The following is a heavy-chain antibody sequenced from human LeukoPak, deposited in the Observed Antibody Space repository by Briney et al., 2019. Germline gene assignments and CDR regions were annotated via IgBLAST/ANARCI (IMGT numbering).Heavy chain of an antibody. D-gene: IGHD6-13*01. J-gene: IGHJ4*02. Sequence: ASVKVSCKASGYIFSDYYMHWVRQAPGQGLEWLGWINPKAGAADYAQQFRGRITMTRDTSINTDYMEMKRVTSDDTAVYYCARGAEAETSPLDYWGQGTLVTVSS. CDR1: GYIFSDYY. CDR3: ARGAEAETSPLDY. V-gene: IGHV1-2*02. CDR2: INPKAGAA.